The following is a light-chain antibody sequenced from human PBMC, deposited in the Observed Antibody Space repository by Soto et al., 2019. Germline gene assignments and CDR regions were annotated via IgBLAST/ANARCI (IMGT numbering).Light chain of an antibody. CDR2: DAS. Sequence: EIVLTQTPGTLSLSPGERATLSCRASQSVSSYLAWYQQKPGQAPMLLIYDASNRATGIPARFSGSGSGTDFTLTISSLEPEDFAVYYCQQRSNWPPSITFGQGTRLEIK. V-gene: IGKV3-11*01. CDR1: QSVSSY. CDR3: QQRSNWPPSIT. J-gene: IGKJ5*01.